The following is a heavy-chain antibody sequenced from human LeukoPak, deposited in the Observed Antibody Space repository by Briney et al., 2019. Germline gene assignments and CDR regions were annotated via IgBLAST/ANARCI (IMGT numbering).Heavy chain of an antibody. D-gene: IGHD3-22*01. V-gene: IGHV4-4*07. J-gene: IGHJ4*02. CDR1: GGSISSYY. CDR3: ARDQYYYDSSGYLFDY. Sequence: SETLSLTCTVSGGSISSYYWSWIRQPAGKGLEWIGRIYSRGGTNYNPSLKSRVTISVDTSKNQFSLKLSSVTAADTAVYYCARDQYYYDSSGYLFDYWGQGTLVTVSS. CDR2: IYSRGGT.